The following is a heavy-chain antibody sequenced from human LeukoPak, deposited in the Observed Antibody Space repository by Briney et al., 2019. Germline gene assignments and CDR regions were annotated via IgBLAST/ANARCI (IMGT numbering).Heavy chain of an antibody. CDR3: ARDRDTAMVRGYYYYYGMDV. J-gene: IGHJ6*02. CDR2: ISYDGSNK. CDR1: GFTFSSYA. V-gene: IGHV3-30-3*01. D-gene: IGHD5-18*01. Sequence: GGSLRLSCAASGFTFSSYAMHWVRQAPGKWLEWVAVISYDGSNKYYADSVKGRFTISRDNSKNTMYLQMNSLRAEDTAVYYCARDRDTAMVRGYYYYYGMDVWGQGTTVTVSS.